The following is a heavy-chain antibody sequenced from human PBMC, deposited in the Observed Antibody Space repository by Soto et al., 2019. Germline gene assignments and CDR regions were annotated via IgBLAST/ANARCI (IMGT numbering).Heavy chain of an antibody. CDR3: ARNVPVTTLGY. V-gene: IGHV3-66*01. D-gene: IGHD4-17*01. J-gene: IGHJ4*02. Sequence: SGGSLRLSCAASGFTVSNNYLSWVRQAPGKGLECVSLIYSGGNTYYADSVKGRFTISRDNSKSTLYLQMNSLRAEDTAVYYCARNVPVTTLGYWGQGTLVTSPQ. CDR1: GFTVSNNY. CDR2: IYSGGNT.